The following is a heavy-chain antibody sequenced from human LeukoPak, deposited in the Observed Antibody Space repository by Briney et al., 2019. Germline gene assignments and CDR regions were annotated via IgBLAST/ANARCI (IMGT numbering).Heavy chain of an antibody. CDR2: IRYDGSNK. V-gene: IGHV3-30*02. D-gene: IGHD4/OR15-4a*01. CDR1: GFTFSSYG. J-gene: IGHJ4*02. CDR3: ARRAGAYSHPYDY. Sequence: PGGSLRLSCAASGFTFSSYGMHWVRQAPGKGLEWVSFIRYDGSNKYYANSVKGRFTISRDHSKNTLYLQMNSLRAEDTAGYYCARRAGAYSHPYDYWGQGTLVTVSS.